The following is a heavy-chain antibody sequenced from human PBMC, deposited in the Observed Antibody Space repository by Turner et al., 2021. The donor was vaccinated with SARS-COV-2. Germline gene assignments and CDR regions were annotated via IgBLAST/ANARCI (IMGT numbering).Heavy chain of an antibody. D-gene: IGHD3-10*01. CDR3: AIQRPYGSGSYAPFYFDY. Sequence: QLQLQESGPGLVKPSETLSLTCTVSGDSISSSPYPWGWIRQPPGKGLEWIGSSYYSGNTYYNPSLKSRVAISVDTSKNQFSLRLSSVTAADTAVYYCAIQRPYGSGSYAPFYFDYWGRGTLVTVSS. J-gene: IGHJ4*02. V-gene: IGHV4-39*01. CDR1: GDSISSSPYP. CDR2: SYYSGNT.